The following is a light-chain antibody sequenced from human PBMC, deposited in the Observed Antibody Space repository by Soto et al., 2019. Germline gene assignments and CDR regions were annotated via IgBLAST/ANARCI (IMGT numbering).Light chain of an antibody. V-gene: IGKV1-39*01. CDR2: AAS. CDR3: QQSYSTPWT. J-gene: IGKJ1*01. Sequence: DIQMTQSPSSLSASVGDRVTITCRASQSISYYLNWYQQKPVKAPKVLIYAASSLQGGVPSRFSGSGSGTDFTLTISSLKPEDFATYYCQQSYSTPWTFGQGTKVEIK. CDR1: QSISYY.